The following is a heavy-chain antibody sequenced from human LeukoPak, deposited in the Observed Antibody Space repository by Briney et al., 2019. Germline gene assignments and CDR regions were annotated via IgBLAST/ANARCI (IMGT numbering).Heavy chain of an antibody. CDR2: IYYSGST. J-gene: IGHJ3*02. V-gene: IGHV4-59*08. D-gene: IGHD6-19*01. CDR1: GGSISSYY. CDR3: ARHWIAVAGRGAFDI. Sequence: PSETLSLTCTVSGGSISSYYWSWIRQPPGKGLEWIGYIYYSGSTNYNPSLKSRVTISVDTSKNQFSLKLSSVTAADTAVYYCARHWIAVAGRGAFDIWGQGTMVTISS.